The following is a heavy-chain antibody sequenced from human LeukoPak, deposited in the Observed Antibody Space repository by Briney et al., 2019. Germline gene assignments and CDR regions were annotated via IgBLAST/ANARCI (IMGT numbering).Heavy chain of an antibody. CDR3: TRYDSSRFDP. V-gene: IGHV3-30*03. J-gene: IGHJ5*02. D-gene: IGHD3-3*01. CDR1: GFTFCGYG. CDR2: ISYDGSKK. Sequence: GTSLRLSCAGSGFTFCGYGMHWVRQAPGKGLEWVAGISYDGSKKHYEDSVKGRFTISRDNSRNTVDLQMNSLGDDDTAVYHCTRYDSSRFDPWGQGTAVSVSS.